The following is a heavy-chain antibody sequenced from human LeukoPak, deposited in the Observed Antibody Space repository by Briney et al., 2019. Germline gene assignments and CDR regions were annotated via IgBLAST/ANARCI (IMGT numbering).Heavy chain of an antibody. CDR2: IYYSGST. CDR1: GGSISSYY. CDR3: ARDLFSQTGNGIN. J-gene: IGHJ4*02. D-gene: IGHD1-1*01. Sequence: SETLSLTCTVSGGSISSYYWSWIRQPPGKGLEWIGYIYYSGSTNYNPSLKSRVTISVDTSKNQFSLKLSSVTAADTAVYYCARDLFSQTGNGINWGQGTLVTVSS. V-gene: IGHV4-59*01.